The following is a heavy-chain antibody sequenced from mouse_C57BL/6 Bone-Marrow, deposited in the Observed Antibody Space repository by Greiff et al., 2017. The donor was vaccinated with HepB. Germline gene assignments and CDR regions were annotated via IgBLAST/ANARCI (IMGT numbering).Heavy chain of an antibody. J-gene: IGHJ3*01. D-gene: IGHD1-1*01. V-gene: IGHV5-9-1*02. CDR3: TREATVPPWFAY. CDR2: ISSGGDYI. CDR1: GFTFSSYA. Sequence: EVQLVESGEGLVKPGGSLKLSCAASGFTFSSYAMSWVRQTPEKRLEWVAYISSGGDYIYYADTVKGRFTISRDNARNTLYLQMSSLKSEDTAMYYCTREATVPPWFAYWGQGTLVTVSA.